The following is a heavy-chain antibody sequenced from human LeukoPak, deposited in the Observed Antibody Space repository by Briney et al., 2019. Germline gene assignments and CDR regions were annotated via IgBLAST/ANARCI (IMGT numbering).Heavy chain of an antibody. V-gene: IGHV1-2*02. CDR1: GYTFTGYY. CDR3: ANSASGAIGPA. J-gene: IGHJ5*02. D-gene: IGHD6-25*01. CDR2: TNPNSGGT. Sequence: ASVKVSCKASGYTFTGYYMHWVRQAPGQGLEWKGWTNPNSGGTNYAQKFQGRVTMTRDTSISTAYMELSRLRSDDTAVYYCANSASGAIGPAWGQGTLVTVSS.